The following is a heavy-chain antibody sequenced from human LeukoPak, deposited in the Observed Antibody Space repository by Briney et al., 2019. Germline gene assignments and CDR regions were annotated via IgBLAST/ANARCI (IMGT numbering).Heavy chain of an antibody. V-gene: IGHV3-21*01. CDR2: ISSSSSYI. CDR3: ARENWNYAFDY. Sequence: GGSLRLSCAASGFTFRSYSMNLVRQAPGKGLEWVSSISSSSSYIYYADSVKGRFTISRDNAKNSLYLQMNSLRAEDTAVYYCARENWNYAFDYWGQGTLVTVSS. D-gene: IGHD1-7*01. CDR1: GFTFRSYS. J-gene: IGHJ4*02.